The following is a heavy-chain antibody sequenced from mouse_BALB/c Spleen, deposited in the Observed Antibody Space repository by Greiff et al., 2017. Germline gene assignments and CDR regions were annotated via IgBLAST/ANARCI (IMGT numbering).Heavy chain of an antibody. J-gene: IGHJ1*01. CDR2: ISSGSSTI. CDR3: ARSGSYYGSSYWYFDV. V-gene: IGHV5-17*02. D-gene: IGHD1-1*01. Sequence: EVQGVESGGGLVQPGGSRKLSCAASGFTFSSFGMHWVRQAPEKGLEWVAYISSGSSTIYYADTVKGRFTISRDNPKNTLFLQMTSLRSEDTAMYYCARSGSYYGSSYWYFDVWGAGTTVTVSS. CDR1: GFTFSSFG.